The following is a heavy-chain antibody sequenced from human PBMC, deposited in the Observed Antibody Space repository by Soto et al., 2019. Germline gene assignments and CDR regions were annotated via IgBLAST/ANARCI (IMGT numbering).Heavy chain of an antibody. D-gene: IGHD3-22*01. CDR3: TTSNGHMNH. J-gene: IGHJ4*02. CDR2: ITGSSDRI. V-gene: IGHV3-48*02. CDR1: GFAFSVSG. Sequence: EVQLVESGGGWVQPGGSLRLSCAASGFAFSVSGMNWVRQAPGKGLDWVSYITGSSDRILFADSVKGRFTVSRDNAKNSLYLQMNSLRDEDTGIYYCTTSNGHMNHWGQGPLVSVSS.